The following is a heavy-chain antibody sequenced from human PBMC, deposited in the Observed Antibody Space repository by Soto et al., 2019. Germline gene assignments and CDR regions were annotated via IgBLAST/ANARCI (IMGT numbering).Heavy chain of an antibody. V-gene: IGHV3-74*01. CDR2: INSDGSST. J-gene: IGHJ3*02. CDR1: GFTFSSYW. Sequence: GGSLRLSCAASGFTFSSYWMHWVRQAPGKGLVWVSRINSDGSSTSYADSVKGRFTISRDNAKNTLYLQMNSLRAEDTAVYYCASPYGYNDAFDIWGQGTMVTVSS. CDR3: ASPYGYNDAFDI. D-gene: IGHD5-12*01.